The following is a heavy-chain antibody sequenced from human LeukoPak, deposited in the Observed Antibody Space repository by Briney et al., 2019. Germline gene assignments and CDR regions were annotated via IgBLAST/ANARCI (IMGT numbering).Heavy chain of an antibody. CDR1: GASVSSSGQY. CDR3: ARDWDGAYDFNTFDI. V-gene: IGHV4-39*07. D-gene: IGHD5-12*01. Sequence: SETLSLTCSVSGASVSSSGQYWGWIRQPPGEGLEFLGALHFSGSTHYSPSLESRVTISVDTSKNQFSLKLNSVTPADTAVYYCARDWDGAYDFNTFDIWGQGTLVTVSS. J-gene: IGHJ3*02. CDR2: LHFSGST.